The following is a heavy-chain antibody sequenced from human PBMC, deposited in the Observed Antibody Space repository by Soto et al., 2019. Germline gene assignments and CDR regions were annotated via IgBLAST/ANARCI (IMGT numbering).Heavy chain of an antibody. V-gene: IGHV3-21*01. J-gene: IGHJ4*02. D-gene: IGHD1-26*01. CDR3: AREDGVVGATSAFDY. CDR2: INGRGNYK. CDR1: GFTLTTYT. Sequence: GGSLRLSCAASGFTLTTYTMNWVRQAPGMGLEWVSSINGRGNYKYYTDSVEGRFTISRDNAQNSLYLQMNSLRAEDTAVYYCAREDGVVGATSAFDYWGQGTLVTVSS.